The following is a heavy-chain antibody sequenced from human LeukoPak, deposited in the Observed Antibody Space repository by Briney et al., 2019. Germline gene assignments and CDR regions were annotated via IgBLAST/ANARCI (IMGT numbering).Heavy chain of an antibody. V-gene: IGHV1-24*01. CDR2: FDPEDGGT. CDR1: GYTLTELS. CDR3: ATTIGLVGAFDY. Sequence: VASVKVSCKVSGYTLTELSMHWVRQAPGKGLEWMGGFDPEDGGTIYAQKFQGRVTMTEDTSTDTAYMELSSLRSEDTAVYYCATTIGLVGAFDYWGQGTLVTVSS. D-gene: IGHD1-26*01. J-gene: IGHJ4*02.